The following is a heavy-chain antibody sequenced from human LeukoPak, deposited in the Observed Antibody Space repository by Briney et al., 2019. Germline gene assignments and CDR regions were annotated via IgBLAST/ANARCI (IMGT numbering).Heavy chain of an antibody. CDR3: ARNPYGNYYDSSGYFDY. V-gene: IGHV3-53*01. J-gene: IGHJ4*02. Sequence: GGSLRLSCAASGFTVSRNYMSWVRQAPGKGLEWVSVIYSGGSTYYADSVKGRFTISRDNSKNTLYLQMNSLRAEDTAVYYCARNPYGNYYDSSGYFDYWGQGTLVTVSS. D-gene: IGHD3-22*01. CDR2: IYSGGST. CDR1: GFTVSRNY.